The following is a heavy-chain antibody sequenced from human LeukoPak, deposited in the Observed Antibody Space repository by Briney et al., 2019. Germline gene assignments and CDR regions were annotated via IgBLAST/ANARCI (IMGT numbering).Heavy chain of an antibody. D-gene: IGHD6-19*01. CDR3: ANPARGWFRSLFDY. Sequence: GGSLRLSCAASGFTFSSYAMSWVRQAPGKGLEWVSAISGSGGRTYYADSVKGRFTISRDNSKKTLYLQMNSLRAQDRPVYYWANPARGWFRSLFDYWGQGTLVT. J-gene: IGHJ4*02. V-gene: IGHV3-23*01. CDR2: ISGSGGRT. CDR1: GFTFSSYA.